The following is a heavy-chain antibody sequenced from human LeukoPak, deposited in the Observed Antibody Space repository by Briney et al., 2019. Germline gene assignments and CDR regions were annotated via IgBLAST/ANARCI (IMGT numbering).Heavy chain of an antibody. CDR1: GYTFTSYF. V-gene: IGHV1-46*01. D-gene: IGHD3-22*01. Sequence: GASVKVSCKASGYTFTSYFIHWVRQAPGQGLEWMGIVHPTNYAQKSQGRVTMTINTSTNTVYMELSSLKSEDTAVYYCARTSSGYYRGGTFDIWDQGTMVTVSS. CDR2: VHPT. J-gene: IGHJ3*02. CDR3: ARTSSGYYRGGTFDI.